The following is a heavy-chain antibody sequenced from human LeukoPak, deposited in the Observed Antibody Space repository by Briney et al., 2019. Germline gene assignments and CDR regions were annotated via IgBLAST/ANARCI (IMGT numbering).Heavy chain of an antibody. D-gene: IGHD3-22*01. CDR1: GFTFSNAW. Sequence: GGSLRLSCAASGFTFSNAWMSWVRQAPGKGLEWVGRIKRETDGGTTDYAAPVKGRFTISRDDSKSTLYLQMNSLKTDDTAVYYCTTKYYYDSSGYNNFDYWGQRTLVTVSS. J-gene: IGHJ4*02. CDR2: IKRETDGGTT. CDR3: TTKYYYDSSGYNNFDY. V-gene: IGHV3-15*01.